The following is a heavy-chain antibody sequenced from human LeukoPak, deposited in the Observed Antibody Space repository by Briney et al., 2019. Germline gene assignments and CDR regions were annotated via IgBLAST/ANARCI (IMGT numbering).Heavy chain of an antibody. CDR1: GFTFSSYG. V-gene: IGHV3-30*03. CDR2: ISYDGSNK. J-gene: IGHJ4*02. CDR3: ARVATHSSSFGTGDY. D-gene: IGHD6-13*01. Sequence: PGRSLRLSCAASGFTFSSYGMHWARQAPGKGLEWVAVISYDGSNKYYADSVKGRFTISRDNSKNTLYLQMNSLRAEDTAVYYCARVATHSSSFGTGDYWGQGTLVTVSS.